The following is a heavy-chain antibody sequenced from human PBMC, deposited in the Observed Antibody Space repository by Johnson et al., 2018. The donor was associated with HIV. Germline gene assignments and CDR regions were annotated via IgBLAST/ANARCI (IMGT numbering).Heavy chain of an antibody. CDR3: ARIRVAVITEVGAFDI. J-gene: IGHJ3*02. CDR2: ISYDGNNE. CDR1: GFTFSTYA. Sequence: QVQLVESGGGVVQPGMSLRLSCVASGFTFSTYAMHWVRQAPGKGLEWVAVISYDGNNEYYAHSVKGRFTISRDNSKSTLFLQMNSLRPEDTAVSYCARIRVAVITEVGAFDIWGQGTMVTVSS. D-gene: IGHD3-22*01. V-gene: IGHV3-30*03.